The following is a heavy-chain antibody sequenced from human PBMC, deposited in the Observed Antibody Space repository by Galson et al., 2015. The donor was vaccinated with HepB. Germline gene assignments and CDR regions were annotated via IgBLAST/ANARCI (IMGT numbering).Heavy chain of an antibody. CDR2: LNPRAYST. CDR1: GFTFTKYY. Sequence: SVKVSCKASGFTFTKYYIHWVRQAPGQGLEWMGILNPRAYSTTYAQKFQGRLTMTRDTSTTTVYMELSSLRSEDTAVYYCATRLDSRFHDWGQGTLGTVSS. D-gene: IGHD3-9*01. V-gene: IGHV1-46*03. CDR3: ATRLDSRFHD. J-gene: IGHJ4*02.